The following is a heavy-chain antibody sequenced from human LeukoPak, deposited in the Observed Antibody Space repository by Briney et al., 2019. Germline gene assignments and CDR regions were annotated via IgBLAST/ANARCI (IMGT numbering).Heavy chain of an antibody. D-gene: IGHD2-8*02. CDR3: ARVGWTGWWAFSF. CDR2: ISEIGDKI. CDR1: GFTFSSYA. J-gene: IGHJ4*02. V-gene: IGHV3-23*01. Sequence: GGSLRLSCAASGFTFSSYAMNWVRQAPGKGLEWVSVISEIGDKIYYANSVRGRFTISRDNSKSTLYLQMNSLRVEDTAVYYCARVGWTGWWAFSFWGQGTLVTVSS.